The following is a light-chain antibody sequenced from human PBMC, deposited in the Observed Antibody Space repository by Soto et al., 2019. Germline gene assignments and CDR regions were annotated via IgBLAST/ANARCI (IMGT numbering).Light chain of an antibody. V-gene: IGKV1-17*01. CDR1: QGINNL. Sequence: DIQMTQSPSSLSASVGDRVTITCRASQGINNLLGWYQQGPGKAPKRLIYAASNLEGGVPSRCSGSGSGTEFTPTTSTLQPEDFATYDCLHHYTYPFTFGPGTKVDVK. CDR2: AAS. J-gene: IGKJ3*01. CDR3: LHHYTYPFT.